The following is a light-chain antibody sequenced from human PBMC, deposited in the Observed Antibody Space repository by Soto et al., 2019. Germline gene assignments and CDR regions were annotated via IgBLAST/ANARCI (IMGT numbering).Light chain of an antibody. CDR1: QDINNW. CDR3: QQANSFLGIT. J-gene: IGKJ5*01. CDR2: AAS. Sequence: DIQMTQSPSSVSASVGDRVSSTCRASQDINNWLAWYQQKPGKAPKLLIYAASSLQSGVPSRFSGSGSVTGFSLTISRLQPEDFAAYYCQQANSFLGITFGQGTRLETK. V-gene: IGKV1-12*01.